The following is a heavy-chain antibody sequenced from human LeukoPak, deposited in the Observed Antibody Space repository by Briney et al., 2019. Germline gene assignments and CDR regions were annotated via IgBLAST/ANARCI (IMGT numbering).Heavy chain of an antibody. J-gene: IGHJ4*02. Sequence: ASVKVSCKASGYTFTGYYMHWVRQAPGQGLEWMGWINPNSGGTNYAQKFQGRVTMTRDTSISTAYMELSSLRSDDTAVYYCARAASNYGDSQSFDYWGQGTLVTVSS. CDR2: INPNSGGT. CDR3: ARAASNYGDSQSFDY. V-gene: IGHV1-2*02. D-gene: IGHD4-17*01. CDR1: GYTFTGYY.